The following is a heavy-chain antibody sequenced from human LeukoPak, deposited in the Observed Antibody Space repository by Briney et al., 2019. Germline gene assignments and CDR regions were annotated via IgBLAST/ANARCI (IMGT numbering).Heavy chain of an antibody. CDR2: IKQDGSEK. J-gene: IGHJ6*03. CDR3: ASLWSGYPNYYYYYYMDV. V-gene: IGHV3-7*01. CDR1: GFTFSSYW. D-gene: IGHD3-3*01. Sequence: GGSLRLSCAASGFTFSSYWMSWVRQAPGKGLEWVANIKQDGSEKYYVDSVKGRFTISRDNAKNSLYLQMNSLRAEDTAVYYCASLWSGYPNYYYYYYMDVWGKGTTVTISS.